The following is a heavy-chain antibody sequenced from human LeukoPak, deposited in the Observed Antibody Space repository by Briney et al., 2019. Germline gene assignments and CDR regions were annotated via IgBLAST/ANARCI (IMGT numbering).Heavy chain of an antibody. CDR3: AKDLGPGYYFDY. CDR1: GFTFSSYG. CDR2: IRYDGSNK. Sequence: PGGSLRLSCAASGFTFSSYGMHWVRQAPGKGLEWVAFIRYDGSNKYYADSVKGRFTISRDNSKNTPYLQMNSLRAEDTAVYYCAKDLGPGYYFDYWGQGTLVTVSS. J-gene: IGHJ4*02. V-gene: IGHV3-30*02.